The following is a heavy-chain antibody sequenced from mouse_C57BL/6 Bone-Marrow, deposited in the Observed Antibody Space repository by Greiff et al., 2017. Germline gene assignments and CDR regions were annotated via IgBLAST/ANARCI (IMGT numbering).Heavy chain of an antibody. CDR3: ARALYYGYDEFAY. Sequence: EVKLVESGPELVKPGASVKISCKASGYSFTGYYMHWVKQSHGNILDWIGYIYPYNGVSSYNQKFKGKATLTVDKSSSTACMELRSLTSEDSAVYYCARALYYGYDEFAYWGQGTLVTVSA. CDR2: IYPYNGVS. J-gene: IGHJ3*01. CDR1: GYSFTGYY. D-gene: IGHD2-2*01. V-gene: IGHV1-31*01.